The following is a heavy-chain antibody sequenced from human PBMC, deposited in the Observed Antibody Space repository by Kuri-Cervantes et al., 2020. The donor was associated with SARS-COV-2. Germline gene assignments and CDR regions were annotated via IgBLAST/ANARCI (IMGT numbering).Heavy chain of an antibody. Sequence: SVKVSCKGSGYAFTSYWIGWVRQAPGQGLEWMGGIIPIFGTANYAQKFQGRVTITADESTSTAYMELSSLRSEDTAVYYCARDRRYCSGGSCYSGYFQHWGQGTLVTVSS. CDR1: GYAFTSYW. D-gene: IGHD2-15*01. CDR2: IIPIFGTA. CDR3: ARDRRYCSGGSCYSGYFQH. V-gene: IGHV1-69*13. J-gene: IGHJ1*01.